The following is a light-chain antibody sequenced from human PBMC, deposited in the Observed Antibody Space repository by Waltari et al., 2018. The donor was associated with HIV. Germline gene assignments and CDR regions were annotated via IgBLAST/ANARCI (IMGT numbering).Light chain of an antibody. CDR3: VLYMGSGINWV. Sequence: QTVVTQEPWFSVSPGGTVTLNCGVSSCSLPPIYYPSWYQQTPGQAPRTLIYSTNTRSAGVPDRCSGSILGNKAALTITGAQADDESDYYCVLYMGSGINWVFGGGTKLTVL. J-gene: IGLJ3*02. V-gene: IGLV8-61*01. CDR1: SCSLPPIYY. CDR2: STN.